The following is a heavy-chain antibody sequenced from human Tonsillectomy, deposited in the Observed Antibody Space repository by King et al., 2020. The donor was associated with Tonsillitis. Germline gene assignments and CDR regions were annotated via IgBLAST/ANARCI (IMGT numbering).Heavy chain of an antibody. CDR1: GYTFTSYY. J-gene: IGHJ4*02. CDR3: ARDRIYDSSGPLVNFDY. Sequence: VQLVESGAEVKKPGASVKVSCKASGYTFTSYYMHWVRQAPGQGLEWMGIINPSGGSTSYAQKFQGRVTMTRDTSTRTVYMALSSLRSEDTAVYYCARDRIYDSSGPLVNFDYWGQGTLVTVSS. CDR2: INPSGGST. D-gene: IGHD3-22*01. V-gene: IGHV1-46*03.